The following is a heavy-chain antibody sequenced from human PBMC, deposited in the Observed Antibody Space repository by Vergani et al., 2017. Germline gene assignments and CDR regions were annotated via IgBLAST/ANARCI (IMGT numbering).Heavy chain of an antibody. V-gene: IGHV3-23*01. Sequence: EVQLLESGGGLVQPGGSLRLSCAASGFTFSSYAMSWVRQAPGKGLEWFSAISGSGGRTYNADSVKGRFTISRDNSKNTLYLQMNSLRAEDAAVYYCANDIVGATPGKYYFDYWGQGTLVTVSS. CDR3: ANDIVGATPGKYYFDY. J-gene: IGHJ4*02. CDR1: GFTFSSYA. CDR2: ISGSGGRT. D-gene: IGHD1-26*01.